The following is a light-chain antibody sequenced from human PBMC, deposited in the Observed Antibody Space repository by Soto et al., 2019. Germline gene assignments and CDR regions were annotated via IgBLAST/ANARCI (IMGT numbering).Light chain of an antibody. CDR3: QSYERSLSGYG. V-gene: IGLV1-40*01. CDR2: GST. J-gene: IGLJ1*01. Sequence: QSVLTQPPSVSGAPGQRVTISCTGSSSNIGAHYDVHWYQHLPGTSPKVLIYGSTIRPSGVPDRFYGSKSGTSASLAITGLQAEDEADYYCQSYERSLSGYGFGTGTKLTVL. CDR1: SSNIGAHYD.